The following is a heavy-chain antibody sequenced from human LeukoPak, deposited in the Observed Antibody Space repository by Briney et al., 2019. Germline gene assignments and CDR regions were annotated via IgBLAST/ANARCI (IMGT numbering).Heavy chain of an antibody. V-gene: IGHV4-39*07. CDR2: IYYSGST. D-gene: IGHD6-13*01. J-gene: IGHJ6*03. CDR1: GDSISSSSYY. Sequence: PSETLSLTCTVSGDSISSSSYYCGWIRQPPGKGLEWIGSIYYSGSTYYNPSLKSRVTISIDTSKNQFSLKLSSVTAADTAMYYCARERMVPSYYYYYYMDVWGKGTTVTVSS. CDR3: ARERMVPSYYYYYYMDV.